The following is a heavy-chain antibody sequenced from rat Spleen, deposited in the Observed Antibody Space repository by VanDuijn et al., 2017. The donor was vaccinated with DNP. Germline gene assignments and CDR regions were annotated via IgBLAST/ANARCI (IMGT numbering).Heavy chain of an antibody. J-gene: IGHJ2*01. V-gene: IGHV5-27*01. Sequence: EVQLVESGGGLVQPGRSLKLSCAASGFTFSNYGMAWVRQAPTKGLEWVASITNSGGSTYYRDSVKGRFTISRDNAKSTLYLQMDSLRSEDTATYYCTTGIRAQTGFDYWGQGVMVTVSS. CDR3: TTGIRAQTGFDY. CDR2: ITNSGGST. CDR1: GFTFSNYG. D-gene: IGHD4-1*01.